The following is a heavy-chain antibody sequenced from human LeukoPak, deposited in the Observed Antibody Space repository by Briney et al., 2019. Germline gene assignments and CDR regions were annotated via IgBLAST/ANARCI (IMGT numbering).Heavy chain of an antibody. V-gene: IGHV3-7*01. Sequence: GGSLRLSCAASGFTFSTYWMSWVRQAPGKGLEWVANIKEDGSEKYYGDSVKGRFTISRDNAKNTLYLQMNSLRAEDTAVYYCAAHFTMVRGVIINDVDYWGQGTLVTVSS. J-gene: IGHJ4*02. D-gene: IGHD3-10*01. CDR3: AAHFTMVRGVIINDVDY. CDR2: IKEDGSEK. CDR1: GFTFSTYW.